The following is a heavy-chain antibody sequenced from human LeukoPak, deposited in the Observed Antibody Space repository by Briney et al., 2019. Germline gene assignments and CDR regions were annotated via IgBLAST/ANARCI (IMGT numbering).Heavy chain of an antibody. CDR2: MNPNSGNA. V-gene: IGHV1-8*01. D-gene: IGHD5-24*01. CDR3: ARGGEMATIRFDY. J-gene: IGHJ4*02. Sequence: ASVKVSCKASGYTFTSYDINWVRQATGQGLEWMGWMNPNSGNAGYAQKFQGRVTMTRNTSISTAYMELSSLRSEETAVYYCARGGEMATIRFDYWGQGTLATVSS. CDR1: GYTFTSYD.